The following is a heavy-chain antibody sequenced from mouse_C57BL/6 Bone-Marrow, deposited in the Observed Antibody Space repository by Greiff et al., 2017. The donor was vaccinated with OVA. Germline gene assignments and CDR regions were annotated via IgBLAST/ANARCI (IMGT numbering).Heavy chain of an antibody. CDR1: GYTFTSYN. CDR3: SRSYYGSSYCWYFDV. J-gene: IGHJ1*03. CDR2: IYPGNGDT. D-gene: IGHD1-1*01. Sequence: QVQLQQSGAELVRPGASVKMSCKASGYTFTSYNMHWVKQTPRQGLEWIGAIYPGNGDTSYNQQFKGKATLTVDKSSSTALMQHISLTSEDSAVYFCSRSYYGSSYCWYFDVWGTGTTVTVSS. V-gene: IGHV1-12*01.